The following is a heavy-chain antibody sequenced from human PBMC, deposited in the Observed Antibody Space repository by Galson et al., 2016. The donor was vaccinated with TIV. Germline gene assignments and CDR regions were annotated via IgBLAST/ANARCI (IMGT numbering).Heavy chain of an antibody. CDR2: INPNSGAT. V-gene: IGHV1-2*06. Sequence: SVKVSCKASGYMFTAYFIHWVRQAPGQGLEWMGRINPNSGATDYAQKFQGRVTMTRDTSVSTAYMELSRLTYDDTAVYYCARSYYYYSSAYYFDYWGQGTLVTVSS. J-gene: IGHJ4*02. CDR3: ARSYYYYSSAYYFDY. CDR1: GYMFTAYF. D-gene: IGHD3-22*01.